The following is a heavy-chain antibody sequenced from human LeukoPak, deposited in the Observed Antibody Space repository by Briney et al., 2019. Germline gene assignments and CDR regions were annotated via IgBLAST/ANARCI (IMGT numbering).Heavy chain of an antibody. J-gene: IGHJ4*02. V-gene: IGHV3-23*01. CDR1: GFTFSSYA. CDR3: AKVTYYYDSSGWNY. D-gene: IGHD3-22*01. Sequence: GGSLRLSCAASGFTFSSYAMSWVRQAPGKGLEWVSAISGSGGSTYYADSVKGRFTISRDNSKNTLYLHMNSLRAEDPAVYYCAKVTYYYDSSGWNYWGQGTLVTVSS. CDR2: ISGSGGST.